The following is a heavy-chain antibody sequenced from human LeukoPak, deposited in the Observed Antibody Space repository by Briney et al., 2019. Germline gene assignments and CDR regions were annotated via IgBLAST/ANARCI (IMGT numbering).Heavy chain of an antibody. CDR2: IYSGGST. CDR3: ARDGPLSEDVVVTAPI. V-gene: IGHV3-53*01. J-gene: IGHJ3*02. D-gene: IGHD2-2*01. Sequence: GGSLRLSCAASGFTVSSNYMSWVRQAPGKGLEWVSVIYSGGSTYYADSVKGRFTISRDNSKNTLYLQMNSLRAEDTAVYYCARDGPLSEDVVVTAPIWGQGTMVTVSS. CDR1: GFTVSSNY.